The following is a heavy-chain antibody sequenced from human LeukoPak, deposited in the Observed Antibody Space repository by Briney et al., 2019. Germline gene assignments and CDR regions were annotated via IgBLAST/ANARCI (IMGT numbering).Heavy chain of an antibody. CDR1: GGSISSSSYY. J-gene: IGHJ6*03. Sequence: SETLSLTCTVSGGSISSSSYYWGWIRQPPGKGLEWIESIYYSGSTYYNPSLKSRVTISVDTSKNQFSLKLSSVTAADTAVYYCARHLSWLAGSGSYSYYYYMDVWGKGTTVTISS. D-gene: IGHD3-10*01. CDR2: IYYSGST. V-gene: IGHV4-39*01. CDR3: ARHLSWLAGSGSYSYYYYMDV.